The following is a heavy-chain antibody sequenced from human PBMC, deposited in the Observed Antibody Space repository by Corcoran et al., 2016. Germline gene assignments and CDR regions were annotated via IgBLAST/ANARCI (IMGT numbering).Heavy chain of an antibody. V-gene: IGHV1-69*01. CDR2: IIPIFGTA. Sequence: QVQLVQSGAEVKKPGSSVKVSCKASGGTFSSYAISWVRQAPGQGLEWMGGIIPIFGTANYAQKFQGRVTITADESTSTAYMELGSLRSEDTAVYYCARDGGGSGSYYRRYYYGMDVWGQGTPVTVSS. D-gene: IGHD3-10*01. CDR3: ARDGGGSGSYYRRYYYGMDV. CDR1: GGTFSSYA. J-gene: IGHJ6*02.